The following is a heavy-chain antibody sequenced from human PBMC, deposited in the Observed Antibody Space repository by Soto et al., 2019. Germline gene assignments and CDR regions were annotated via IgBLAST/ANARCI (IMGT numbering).Heavy chain of an antibody. J-gene: IGHJ6*03. CDR1: GYTFINYG. CDR3: AKSLQSVTDYHHYYMDV. CDR2: ISAYNGDT. Sequence: QVHLLQSGAEVKKPGASVKVSCKSSGYTFINYGISWVRQAPGQGLEWMGWISAYNGDTNYPQKLQGRVTLTTDASASTAYMELRSLRSDDTAVYYCAKSLQSVTDYHHYYMDVWGKGTTVTVSS. D-gene: IGHD1-1*01. V-gene: IGHV1-18*01.